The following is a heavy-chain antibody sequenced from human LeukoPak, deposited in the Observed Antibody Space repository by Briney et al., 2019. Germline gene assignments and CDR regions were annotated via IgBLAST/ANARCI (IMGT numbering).Heavy chain of an antibody. CDR3: ARVRVSRLGVYDSSSYFYGWD. J-gene: IGHJ4*02. V-gene: IGHV4-39*01. CDR1: GGSISSSSYY. D-gene: IGHD3-22*01. Sequence: KTSETLSLTCTVSGGSISSSSYYWGWIRQPPGKGLEWIGNIYYSGSTYYNPSLKSRVTISVDTSKNQFSLKLNSVTAADTAVYYCARVRVSRLGVYDSSSYFYGWDWGQGTPVTVSS. CDR2: IYYSGST.